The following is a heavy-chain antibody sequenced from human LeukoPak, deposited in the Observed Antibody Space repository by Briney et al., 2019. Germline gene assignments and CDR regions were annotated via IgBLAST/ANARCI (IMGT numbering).Heavy chain of an antibody. J-gene: IGHJ3*02. V-gene: IGHV4-30-2*01. D-gene: IGHD5-12*01. CDR1: GGSISSGGYY. CDR3: ARGARGYSGYDSPRAAFDI. Sequence: SQTLSLTCTVSGGSISSGGYYWSWIRQPPGKGLEWIGYIYHSGSTYYNPSLKSRVTISVDRSKNQFSLKLSSVTAADTAVYYCARGARGYSGYDSPRAAFDIWGQGTMVTVSS. CDR2: IYHSGST.